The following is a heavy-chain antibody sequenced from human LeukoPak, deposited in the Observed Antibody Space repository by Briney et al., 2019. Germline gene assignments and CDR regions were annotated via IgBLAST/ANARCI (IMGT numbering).Heavy chain of an antibody. CDR3: ARVGGIAALLYYFDY. V-gene: IGHV1-18*01. CDR2: ISAYNGNA. Sequence: ASVKVSCKPSGYTFTSYGINWVRQAPGQGLEWMGWISAYNGNANYAQKLQGRVTMTTDTSTSTAYMELRSLRSDDTAVYYCARVGGIAALLYYFDYWGQGTLVTVSS. J-gene: IGHJ4*02. D-gene: IGHD6-6*01. CDR1: GYTFTSYG.